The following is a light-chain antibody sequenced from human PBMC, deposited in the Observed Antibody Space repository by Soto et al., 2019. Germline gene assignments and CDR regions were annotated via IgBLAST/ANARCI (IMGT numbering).Light chain of an antibody. J-gene: IGKJ1*01. CDR1: QSVSSSS. V-gene: IGKV3-20*01. CDR3: QQYRGSPRT. CDR2: GAS. Sequence: EIVLTQSPGTLSLSPGERATLSCRASQSVSSSSLAWYQQKRGQAPRLLIHGASNRATGIPDRFSGSGSGTDFTLTISRLEPEDFAVYYCQQYRGSPRTFGQGTKVEVK.